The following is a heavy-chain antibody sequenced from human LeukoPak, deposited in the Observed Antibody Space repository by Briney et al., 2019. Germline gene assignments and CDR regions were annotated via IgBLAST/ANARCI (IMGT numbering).Heavy chain of an antibody. CDR3: ARGVSSSYFDY. CDR1: GFTFSSYS. J-gene: IGHJ4*02. Sequence: GGSLRLYCAASGFTFSSYSMNWVRQAPGKGLEWVSSISSSSYYIYYADSVKGRFTISRDNAKNSLYLQMNSLRAEDTAVYYCARGVSSSYFDYWGQGTLVTVSS. CDR2: ISSSSYYI. D-gene: IGHD6-6*01. V-gene: IGHV3-21*01.